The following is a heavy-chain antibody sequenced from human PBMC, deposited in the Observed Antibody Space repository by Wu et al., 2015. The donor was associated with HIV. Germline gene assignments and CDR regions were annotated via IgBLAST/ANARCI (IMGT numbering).Heavy chain of an antibody. V-gene: IGHV1-69*05. CDR2: INPLLGTT. J-gene: IGHJ6*02. CDR1: GDGFTSYA. CDR3: ARNTDSVATSLYSLGV. Sequence: QAQLVQFGADMKKPGSSVKVTCKASGDGFTSYAVSWVRQAPGQGPEWMGGINPLLGTTKHSQKFQDRLTFTTDESKTTAYMELSGLTSEDTAVYYCARNTDSVATSLYSLGVWGQGTTVTVSS. D-gene: IGHD5-12*01.